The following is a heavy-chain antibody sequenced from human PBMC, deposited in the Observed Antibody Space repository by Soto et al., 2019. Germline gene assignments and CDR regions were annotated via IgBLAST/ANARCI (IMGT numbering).Heavy chain of an antibody. CDR1: GGSISSGGYY. D-gene: IGHD3-10*01. J-gene: IGHJ5*02. CDR3: ARHYYGSGSYYKPKPPSVNWFDP. CDR2: IYYSGST. V-gene: IGHV4-31*03. Sequence: PSETLSLTCTVSGGSISSGGYYWSWIRQHPGKGLEWIGYIYYSGSTYYNPSLKSRVTISVDTSKNQFSLKLSSVTAADTAVYYCARHYYGSGSYYKPKPPSVNWFDPWGQGTLVTSPQ.